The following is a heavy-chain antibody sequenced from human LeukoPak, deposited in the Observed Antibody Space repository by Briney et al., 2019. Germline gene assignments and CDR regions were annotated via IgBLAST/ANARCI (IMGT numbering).Heavy chain of an antibody. CDR1: GGSFSGYY. CDR3: ARGGFIGDYYYGMDV. V-gene: IGHV4-34*01. D-gene: IGHD3-16*02. J-gene: IGHJ6*02. CDR2: INHSGST. Sequence: PSETLSLTCAVYGGSFSGYYWSWIRQPPGKGLEWIGEINHSGSTNYNPSLKSRVTISVDTSKNQFSLKLSSVTAADTAVYYCARGGFIGDYYYGMDVWGQGTLVTVSS.